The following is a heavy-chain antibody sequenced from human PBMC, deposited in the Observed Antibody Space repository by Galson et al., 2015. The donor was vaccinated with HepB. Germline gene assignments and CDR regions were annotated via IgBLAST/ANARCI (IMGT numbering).Heavy chain of an antibody. V-gene: IGHV4-59*08. D-gene: IGHD2-15*01. Sequence: DTLSLTCTVSGGSISSYYWSWIRQPPVERLEWIGYIYYSGSTNYNPSLKSRVTISVDTSKNQFSLKLSSVTAADTAVYYCARLGCSGGSCYSGLYYFDYWGQGTLVTVSS. J-gene: IGHJ4*02. CDR3: ARLGCSGGSCYSGLYYFDY. CDR2: IYYSGST. CDR1: GGSISSYY.